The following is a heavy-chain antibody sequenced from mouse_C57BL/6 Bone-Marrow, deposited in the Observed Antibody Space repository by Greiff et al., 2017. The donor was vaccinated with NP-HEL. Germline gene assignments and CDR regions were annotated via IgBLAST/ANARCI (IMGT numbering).Heavy chain of an antibody. V-gene: IGHV3-6*01. J-gene: IGHJ3*01. Sequence: VQLQQSGPGLVKPSQSLSLTCSVTGYSITSGYYWNWIRQFPGNKLEWMGYISYDGSNNYNPSLKNRISITRDTSKNQFFLKLNSVTTEDTATYYCARGGTAQATSFAYWGQGTLVTVSA. D-gene: IGHD3-2*02. CDR3: ARGGTAQATSFAY. CDR1: GYSITSGYY. CDR2: ISYDGSN.